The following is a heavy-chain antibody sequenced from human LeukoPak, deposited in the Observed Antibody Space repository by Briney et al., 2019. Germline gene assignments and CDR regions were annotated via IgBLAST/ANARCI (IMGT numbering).Heavy chain of an antibody. D-gene: IGHD6-19*01. CDR1: GGSFSGYY. CDR3: AITQSLVRNWFDP. Sequence: PSETLSLTCAVYGGSFSGYYWSWIRQPPGKGLEWIGEINHSGSTNYNPSLKSRVTISVDTSKNQFSLKLSSVTAADTAVYYCAITQSLVRNWFDPWGQGTLVTVSS. V-gene: IGHV4-34*01. CDR2: INHSGST. J-gene: IGHJ5*02.